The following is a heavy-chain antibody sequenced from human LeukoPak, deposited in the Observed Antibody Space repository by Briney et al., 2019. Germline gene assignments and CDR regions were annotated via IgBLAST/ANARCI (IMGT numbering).Heavy chain of an antibody. V-gene: IGHV1-18*01. D-gene: IGHD5-18*01. CDR3: ARARTRTAMVTVRGPFDY. CDR1: GYTFTSYG. J-gene: IGHJ4*02. Sequence: GASVKVSCKASGYTFTSYGISWVRQAPGQGLEWMGWISAYNGNTNYAQKLQGRVTMTTDTSTSTAYMELRSLRSDDTAVYYCARARTRTAMVTVRGPFDYWGQGTLVTVSS. CDR2: ISAYNGNT.